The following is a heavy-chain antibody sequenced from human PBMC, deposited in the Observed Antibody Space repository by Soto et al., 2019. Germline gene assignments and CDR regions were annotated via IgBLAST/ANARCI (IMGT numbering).Heavy chain of an antibody. V-gene: IGHV3-30-3*01. J-gene: IGHJ4*02. Sequence: QVQLVESGGGVVQPGRSLRLSCAASGFTFSSYAMHWVRQAPGKGLEWVAVISYDGSNKYYADSVKGRFTISRDNSKNTLYLQMNSLRAEDTAVYYCARDLEMANPFDYWGQGTLVTVSS. CDR1: GFTFSSYA. CDR3: ARDLEMANPFDY. D-gene: IGHD5-12*01. CDR2: ISYDGSNK.